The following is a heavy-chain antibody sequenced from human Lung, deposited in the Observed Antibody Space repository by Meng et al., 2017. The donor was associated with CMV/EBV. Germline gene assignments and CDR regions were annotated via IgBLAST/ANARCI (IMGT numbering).Heavy chain of an antibody. Sequence: ESXKISXAASGFTFNTYWMHWVRQAPGKGLVWVSRITSDGCSTTYADSVKGRFTISRDNAKNTLYLQMNSLGAEDTAVYYCAREYRLKYDSSGFDFWGQGTXVTVSS. V-gene: IGHV3-74*01. CDR1: GFTFNTYW. CDR2: ITSDGCST. J-gene: IGHJ4*02. D-gene: IGHD3-22*01. CDR3: AREYRLKYDSSGFDF.